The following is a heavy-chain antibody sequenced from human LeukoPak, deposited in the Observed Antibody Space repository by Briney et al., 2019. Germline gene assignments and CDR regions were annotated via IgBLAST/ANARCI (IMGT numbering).Heavy chain of an antibody. J-gene: IGHJ5*02. D-gene: IGHD6-13*01. CDR3: ARAAAGILRGFDP. V-gene: IGHV4-39*07. CDR2: IYYSGST. CDR1: GGSIRSRTFY. Sequence: SETLSLTCTVSGGSIRSRTFYWSWIRQSPGKGLEWIGNIYYSGSTYYKTSLKSRVTISVDKSKNQFSLKLSSVTAADTAVYYCARAAAGILRGFDPWGQGTLVTVSS.